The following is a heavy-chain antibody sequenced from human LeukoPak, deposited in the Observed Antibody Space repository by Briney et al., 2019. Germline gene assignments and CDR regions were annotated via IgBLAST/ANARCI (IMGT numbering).Heavy chain of an antibody. Sequence: GGSLRLSCAASGFTFSNAWMNWVRQAPGMGLVWVSRLPPDELGIIYADSVKGRFTVSRDNAKNTVYLQMNNLRVDDTAMYYCVGTIASRGSEYWGQGALVTVSS. CDR2: LPPDELGI. V-gene: IGHV3-74*01. J-gene: IGHJ4*02. D-gene: IGHD6-6*01. CDR3: VGTIASRGSEY. CDR1: GFTFSNAW.